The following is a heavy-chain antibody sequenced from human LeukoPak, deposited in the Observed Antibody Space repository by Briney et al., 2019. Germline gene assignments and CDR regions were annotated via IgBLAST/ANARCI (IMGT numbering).Heavy chain of an antibody. CDR3: AKLGGQEVHNYYVAV. V-gene: IGHV3-23*01. Sequence: GGSLRLSCEASGFTFSSYAMSWVRQAPGKGLEWVSGIIDSGDITYYASSVKGRFTISRDNSKNTLYLQMNSLRAEDTAVYYCAKLGGQEVHNYYVAVWGKGTTVAVSS. D-gene: IGHD3-16*01. J-gene: IGHJ6*03. CDR1: GFTFSSYA. CDR2: IIDSGDIT.